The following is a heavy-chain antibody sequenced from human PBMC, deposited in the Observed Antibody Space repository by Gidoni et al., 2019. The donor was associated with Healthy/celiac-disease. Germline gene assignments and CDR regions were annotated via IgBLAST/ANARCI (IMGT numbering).Heavy chain of an antibody. Sequence: GKGLEWVSAISGSGGSTYYADSVKGRFTISRDNSKNTLYLQMNSLRAEDTAVYYCAKGDFGVVIQFDYWGQGTLVTVSS. V-gene: IGHV3-23*01. CDR3: AKGDFGVVIQFDY. J-gene: IGHJ4*02. D-gene: IGHD3-3*01. CDR2: ISGSGGST.